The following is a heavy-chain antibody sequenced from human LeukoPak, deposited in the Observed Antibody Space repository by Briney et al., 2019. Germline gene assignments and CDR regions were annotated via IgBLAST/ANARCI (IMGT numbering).Heavy chain of an antibody. CDR1: GYTFTDSY. D-gene: IGHD3-10*01. CDR2: VNPHSGGT. J-gene: IGHJ4*02. V-gene: IGHV1-2*02. Sequence: VASVKVSCKAPGYTFTDSYMHWVRQAPGEGVEWMGWVNPHSGGTSYAMKFQGRVTVTRDTSISTDYMEINGLTSDDTALYYCAREPSGSGGYDYWGQGTLVTVSS. CDR3: AREPSGSGGYDY.